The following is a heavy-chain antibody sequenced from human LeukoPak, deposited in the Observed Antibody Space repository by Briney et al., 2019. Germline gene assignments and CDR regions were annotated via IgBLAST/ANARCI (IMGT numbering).Heavy chain of an antibody. V-gene: IGHV1-2*02. CDR3: AVSGYSSSWPTEDFDY. J-gene: IGHJ4*02. CDR1: GYTFTGYY. CDR2: INPNSGGT. D-gene: IGHD6-13*01. Sequence: ASVKVSCKASGYTFTGYYMHWVRQAPGQGLEWMGWINPNSGGTNYAQKFQGRVTMTRDTSISTAYMELSRLGSDDTAVYYCAVSGYSSSWPTEDFDYWGQGTLVTVSS.